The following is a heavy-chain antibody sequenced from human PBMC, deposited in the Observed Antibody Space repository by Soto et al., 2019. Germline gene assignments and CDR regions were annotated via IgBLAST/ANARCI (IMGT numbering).Heavy chain of an antibody. Sequence: PGGSLRLSCAASGFTFSSYGMHWVRQAPGKGLEWVAVIWYDGSNKYYADSVKGRFTISRDNSKNTLYLQMNSLRAEDTAVYYCARDQNGSPHFDYWGQGILVTVSS. CDR2: IWYDGSNK. D-gene: IGHD1-26*01. CDR3: ARDQNGSPHFDY. V-gene: IGHV3-33*01. J-gene: IGHJ4*02. CDR1: GFTFSSYG.